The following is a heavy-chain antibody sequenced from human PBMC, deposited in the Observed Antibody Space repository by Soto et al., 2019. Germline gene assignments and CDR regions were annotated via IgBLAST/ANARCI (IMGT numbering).Heavy chain of an antibody. CDR1: GFTFSSYS. CDR2: ISSSSSYI. V-gene: IGHV3-21*01. D-gene: IGHD4-17*01. Sequence: EVQLVESGGGLVKPGGSLRLSCAASGFTFSSYSMNWVRQAPGKGLEWVSSISSSSSYIYYADSVKGRFTISRDNAKNSLYLQMNSLRAEDTAVYYCARDAKDDYGDYNYYYYYMDVWGKGTTVTVSS. J-gene: IGHJ6*03. CDR3: ARDAKDDYGDYNYYYYYMDV.